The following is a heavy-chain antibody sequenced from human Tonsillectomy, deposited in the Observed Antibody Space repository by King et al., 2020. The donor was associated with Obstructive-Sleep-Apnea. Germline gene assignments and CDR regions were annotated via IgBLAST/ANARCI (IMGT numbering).Heavy chain of an antibody. CDR2: IHHSGTT. V-gene: IGHV4-4*02. Sequence: VQLQESGPGLVKPSGTLSLTCAVSGVSFTSDWWSWVRQPPGKGLEWIGEIHHSGTTNYNPSLNSRVTISLDKSKNQFSLKLTSVTAADTAVYYCARAVFYGSGSYLADYWGQGTLVTVSS. CDR1: GVSFTSDW. J-gene: IGHJ4*02. D-gene: IGHD3-10*01. CDR3: ARAVFYGSGSYLADY.